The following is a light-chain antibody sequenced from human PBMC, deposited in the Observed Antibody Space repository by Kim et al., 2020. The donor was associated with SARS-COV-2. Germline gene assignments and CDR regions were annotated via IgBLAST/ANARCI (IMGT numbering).Light chain of an antibody. Sequence: SVKLTCTLGSGNSSYAIAWHQQQPGKGPRYLMNLNSDGSHSKGDGIPDRFSGSSSGAERYLTISSLQSEDEADYYCQTWGTGYRVFGGGTQLTVL. CDR3: QTWGTGYRV. V-gene: IGLV4-69*02. CDR2: LNSDGSH. J-gene: IGLJ3*02. CDR1: SGNSSYA.